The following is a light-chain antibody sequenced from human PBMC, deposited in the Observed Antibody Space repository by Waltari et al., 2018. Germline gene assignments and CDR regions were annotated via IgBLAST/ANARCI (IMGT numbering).Light chain of an antibody. CDR2: DVN. CDR3: CSYAGYYTV. J-gene: IGLJ3*02. CDR1: ISDVGGYNF. V-gene: IGLV2-11*01. Sequence: SALTQPRSVSGSPGQSVTISCTGTISDVGGYNFVSWYQQYPGKAPKLVIYDVNKRPSGVPDRFSGSKSGNTASLIISGLQTEDEADYYCCSYAGYYTVFGGGTKVAVL.